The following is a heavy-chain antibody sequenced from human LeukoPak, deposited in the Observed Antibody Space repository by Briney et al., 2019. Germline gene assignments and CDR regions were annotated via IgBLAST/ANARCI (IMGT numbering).Heavy chain of an antibody. CDR1: GGSFSGYY. CDR2: INHSGST. CDR3: ARSYYGSGAPRFDY. J-gene: IGHJ4*02. Sequence: PSETLSLTCAVYGGSFSGYYWSWIRQPPGKGLEWIGEINHSGSTNYNPSLKSRVTISVDTSKNQFSLKLSSVTAADTAVYYCARSYYGSGAPRFDYWGRGTLVTVSS. D-gene: IGHD3-10*01. V-gene: IGHV4-34*01.